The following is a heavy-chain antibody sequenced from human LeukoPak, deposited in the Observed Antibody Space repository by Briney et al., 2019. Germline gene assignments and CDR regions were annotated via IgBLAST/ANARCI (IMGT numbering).Heavy chain of an antibody. CDR1: GGSISSGDYY. Sequence: PSETLSLTCTVSGGSISSGDYYWSWIRQPPGKGLEWIGYIYYSGSTYYNPSLKGRVTISVDTSKNQFSLKLSSVTAADTAVYYCARGPEMATIFDYWGQGTLVTVSS. J-gene: IGHJ4*02. CDR3: ARGPEMATIFDY. D-gene: IGHD5-24*01. CDR2: IYYSGST. V-gene: IGHV4-30-4*01.